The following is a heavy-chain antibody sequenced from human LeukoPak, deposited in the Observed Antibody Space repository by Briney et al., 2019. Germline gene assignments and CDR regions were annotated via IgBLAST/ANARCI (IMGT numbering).Heavy chain of an antibody. CDR3: ARVAIVRGEDYFDY. V-gene: IGHV1-3*01. CDR2: INAGNGNT. D-gene: IGHD3-10*01. J-gene: IGHJ4*02. CDR1: GYTFTSYA. Sequence: GASVKVSCKASGYTFTSYAMHWVRQAPGQRLEWMGWINAGNGNTKYSQKFQGRVTITRDTSASTAYMELSSLRSEDTAVYYCARVAIVRGEDYFDYWGQGTLVTVSS.